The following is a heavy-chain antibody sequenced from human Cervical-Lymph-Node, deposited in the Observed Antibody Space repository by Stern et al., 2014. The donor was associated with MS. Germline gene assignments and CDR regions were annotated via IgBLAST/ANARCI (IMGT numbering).Heavy chain of an antibody. D-gene: IGHD3-10*01. CDR1: GGSIRSDDYY. Sequence: VQLVESGLGLVKPSQTLSLTCTVSGGSIRSDDYYWTWIRQAPGKGLEWIGYSSYSGNAYYTPSLRGRVTISVDTSKNQFSLKLTSVTAADTAVYFCARTDILLLDHWGQGKLVIVSS. V-gene: IGHV4-30-4*01. CDR3: ARTDILLLDH. J-gene: IGHJ5*02. CDR2: SSYSGNA.